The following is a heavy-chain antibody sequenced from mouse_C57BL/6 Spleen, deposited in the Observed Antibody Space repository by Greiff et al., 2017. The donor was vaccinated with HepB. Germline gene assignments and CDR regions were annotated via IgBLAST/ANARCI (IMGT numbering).Heavy chain of an antibody. D-gene: IGHD1-1*01. CDR2: IYPGSGST. J-gene: IGHJ2*01. V-gene: IGHV1-55*01. CDR3: ARSKVLRYQFGFDY. Sequence: VQLQQSGAELVKPGASVKMSCKASGYTFTSYWITWVKQRPGQGLEWIGDIYPGSGSTNYNEKFKSKATLTVDTSSSTAYMQLSSLTSEDSAVYYCARSKVLRYQFGFDYWGQGTTLTVSS. CDR1: GYTFTSYW.